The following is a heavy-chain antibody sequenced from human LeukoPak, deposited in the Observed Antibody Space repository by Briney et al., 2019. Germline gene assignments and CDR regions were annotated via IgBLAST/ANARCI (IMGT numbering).Heavy chain of an antibody. V-gene: IGHV3-73*01. D-gene: IGHD4-23*01. CDR2: IRSKANNYAT. J-gene: IGHJ4*02. CDR1: GFTFSDSA. CDR3: TCGPTLDFDY. Sequence: GGSLKLSCAASGFTFSDSAIHWVRQASGKGLEWVGRIRSKANNYATAYAASGKGRFTISRDDSKSTTYLQMNSLKTEDTAVYYRTCGPTLDFDYWGQGTLVTVSS.